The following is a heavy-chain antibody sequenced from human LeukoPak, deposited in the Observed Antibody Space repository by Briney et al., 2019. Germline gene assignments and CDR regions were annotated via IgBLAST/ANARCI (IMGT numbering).Heavy chain of an antibody. J-gene: IGHJ4*02. CDR2: TNPNSGGT. D-gene: IGHD2-2*03. V-gene: IGHV1-2*02. CDR3: ARGELGIVVVPAATRLDY. CDR1: GYTFTGYY. Sequence: ASVKVSCKASGYTFTGYYMHWVRQAPGQGLEWMGWTNPNSGGTNYAQKFQGRVTMTRDTSISTAYMELSRLRSDDTAVYYCARGELGIVVVPAATRLDYWGQGTLATVSP.